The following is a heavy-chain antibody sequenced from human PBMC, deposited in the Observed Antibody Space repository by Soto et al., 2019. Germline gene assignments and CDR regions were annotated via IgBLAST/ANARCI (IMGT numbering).Heavy chain of an antibody. D-gene: IGHD4-17*01. Sequence: EVPLVESGGGLVQPGGSLRLSCAASGFTFSSYWIHWVRQAPGKGLVWVSRIGSDGSPTRYADSVKGRFTISRDNAKNTLYLQMSSLRAEDTAVYYCARGRGYGDYFYFDYWGQGTLVTVSS. CDR1: GFTFSSYW. V-gene: IGHV3-74*01. J-gene: IGHJ4*02. CDR2: IGSDGSPT. CDR3: ARGRGYGDYFYFDY.